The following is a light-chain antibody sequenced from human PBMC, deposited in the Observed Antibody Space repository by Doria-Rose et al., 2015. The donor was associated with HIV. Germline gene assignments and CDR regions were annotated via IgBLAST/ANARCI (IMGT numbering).Light chain of an antibody. Sequence: TQSPESLGMSLGERATLNCESNQSLLYTSKNYLAWYQQKPGRPPKLLIYWASTRQSGVPARFSGSGSGTDFTLTISSLEAEDVAVYYCQQYYDTPSFGPGTTVDIK. CDR2: WAS. CDR1: QSLLYTSKNY. CDR3: QQYYDTPS. V-gene: IGKV4-1*01. J-gene: IGKJ3*01.